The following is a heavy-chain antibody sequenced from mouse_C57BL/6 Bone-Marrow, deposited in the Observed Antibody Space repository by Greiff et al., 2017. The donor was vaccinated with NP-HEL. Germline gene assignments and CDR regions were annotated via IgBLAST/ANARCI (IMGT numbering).Heavy chain of an antibody. CDR3: TTSQALFAY. Sequence: EVKVVESGAELVRPGASVKLSCTASGFNIKDDYMHWVKQRPEQGLEWIGWIDPENGDTEYASKFQGKATITADTSSNTAYLQLSSLTSEDTAVYYCTTSQALFAYWGQGTLVTVSA. J-gene: IGHJ3*01. CDR2: IDPENGDT. CDR1: GFNIKDDY. D-gene: IGHD3-2*02. V-gene: IGHV14-4*01.